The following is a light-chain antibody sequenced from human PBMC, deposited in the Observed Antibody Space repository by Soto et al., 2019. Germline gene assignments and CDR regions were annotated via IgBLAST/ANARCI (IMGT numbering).Light chain of an antibody. CDR2: AAS. CDR3: QQSYSTPWT. V-gene: IGKV1-39*01. CDR1: QSINGX. Sequence: DIQMTQSPSSLSASVGDRVTITCRASQSINGXXXWYQQKPGKAPKLLIYAASSLQSGVPSRFSGSGSGTDFTLTISSLQPEDFATYYCQQSYSTPWTFGQGTKVEIK. J-gene: IGKJ1*01.